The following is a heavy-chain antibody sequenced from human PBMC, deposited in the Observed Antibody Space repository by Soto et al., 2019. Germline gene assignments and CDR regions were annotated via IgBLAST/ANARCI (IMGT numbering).Heavy chain of an antibody. J-gene: IGHJ6*02. Sequence: QVQLVESGGGVVQPGRSLRLSCAASGFTFSSYAMHWVRQAPGKGLEWVAGISYDGSNKYYADSVKGRFTISRDNSKNTMYLQMNSLRAEDTAVYYCARPRLTAHYYYGMDVWGQGTTVTVSS. CDR2: ISYDGSNK. CDR3: ARPRLTAHYYYGMDV. V-gene: IGHV3-30-3*01. CDR1: GFTFSSYA.